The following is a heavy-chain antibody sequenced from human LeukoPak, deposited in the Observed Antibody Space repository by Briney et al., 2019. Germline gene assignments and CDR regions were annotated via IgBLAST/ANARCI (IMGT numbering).Heavy chain of an antibody. J-gene: IGHJ4*02. Sequence: PGGSLRLSCAASGFTFSSYAMSWVRQAPGKGLEWVSSISSSSSYIYYADSVKGRFTISRDNAKNSLYLQMNSLRAEDTAVCYCARDLDYYGSGSYYPVDYWGQGTLVTVSS. CDR2: ISSSSSYI. CDR3: ARDLDYYGSGSYYPVDY. D-gene: IGHD3-10*01. CDR1: GFTFSSYA. V-gene: IGHV3-21*01.